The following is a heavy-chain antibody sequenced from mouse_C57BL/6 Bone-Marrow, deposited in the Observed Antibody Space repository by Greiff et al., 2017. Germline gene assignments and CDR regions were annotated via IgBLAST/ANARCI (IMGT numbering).Heavy chain of an antibody. CDR3: TTEGFFDY. CDR1: GFNIKDDY. J-gene: IGHJ2*01. Sequence: VQLQQSGAELVRPGASVKLSCTASGFNIKDDYMHWVKQRPEQGLEWIGWIDPENGDTAYASKFQGKATITADTSSTTAYLQLSSLTSEDTAVYYCTTEGFFDYWGQGTTLTVSS. CDR2: IDPENGDT. V-gene: IGHV14-4*01. D-gene: IGHD3-3*01.